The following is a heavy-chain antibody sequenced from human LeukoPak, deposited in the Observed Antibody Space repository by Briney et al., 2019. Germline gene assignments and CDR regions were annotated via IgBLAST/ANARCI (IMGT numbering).Heavy chain of an antibody. CDR3: ARGPYYYYYMDV. CDR1: GGSVNSYY. J-gene: IGHJ6*03. Sequence: SETLSLTCTVSGGSVNSYYLSWIRQPAGKTLEWIGRIYDGGSTNYNPSLKSRVTMSVDTSKNQISLKLKSVTAADTAVYYCARGPYYYYYMDVWGKGTTVTISS. V-gene: IGHV4-4*07. CDR2: IYDGGST.